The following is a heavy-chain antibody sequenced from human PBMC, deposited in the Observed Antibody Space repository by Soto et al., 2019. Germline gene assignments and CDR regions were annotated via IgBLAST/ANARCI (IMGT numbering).Heavy chain of an antibody. J-gene: IGHJ4*02. D-gene: IGHD5-18*01. V-gene: IGHV3-23*01. CDR1: GFTFSSYA. Sequence: PGGSLRLSCAASGFTFSSYAMSWVRQAPGKGLEWVSGFSGSGGNTYYADSVRGRFTISRDNSMNTLFLQMNSLRAEDTAVYFCAKDLGYNYGYGSDYWGQGTLVTVSS. CDR2: FSGSGGNT. CDR3: AKDLGYNYGYGSDY.